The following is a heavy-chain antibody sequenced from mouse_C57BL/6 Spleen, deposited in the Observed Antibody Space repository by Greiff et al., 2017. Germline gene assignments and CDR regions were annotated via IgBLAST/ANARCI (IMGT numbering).Heavy chain of an antibody. CDR1: GYAFTNYL. V-gene: IGHV1-54*01. D-gene: IGHD2-1*01. J-gene: IGHJ4*01. CDR2: INPGSGGT. CDR3: ARGRIYYGNYGYAMDY. Sequence: VQLQQSGAELVRPGTSVKVSCKASGYAFTNYLIEWVKQRPGQGLEWIGVINPGSGGTNYNEKFKGKATLTADKSSSTAYMQLSSLTSEDSAVYFCARGRIYYGNYGYAMDYWGQGTSVTVSS.